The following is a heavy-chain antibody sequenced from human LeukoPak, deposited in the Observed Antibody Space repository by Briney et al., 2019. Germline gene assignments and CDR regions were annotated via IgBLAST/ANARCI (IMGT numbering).Heavy chain of an antibody. CDR1: GFTFSSYS. CDR2: ISYDGSNQ. D-gene: IGHD2-2*01. V-gene: IGHV3-30-3*01. Sequence: GGSLRLSCAASGFTFSSYSMHWVRQAPGKGLEWLAIISYDGSNQYYGDSVKGRFTISGDNSKNTLYLQMSSLRPEDTAVYYCARPYSTSWSSGWYFDLWGRGTLVSVSS. CDR3: ARPYSTSWSSGWYFDL. J-gene: IGHJ2*01.